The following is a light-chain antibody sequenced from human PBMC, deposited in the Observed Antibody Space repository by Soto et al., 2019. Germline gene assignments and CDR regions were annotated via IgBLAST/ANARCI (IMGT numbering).Light chain of an antibody. CDR1: QSLLYSSTNKNY. CDR2: WAS. Sequence: DIVMTQSPDSLAVSLDERATINCNSSQSLLYSSTNKNYLGWYQQKPGQPPKLLIYWASIRQSGVPARFSGRWSGTDVTLTISNLQAEDVAVYYCQQYYSTPFTFGPWTKVDIK. V-gene: IGKV4-1*01. J-gene: IGKJ3*01. CDR3: QQYYSTPFT.